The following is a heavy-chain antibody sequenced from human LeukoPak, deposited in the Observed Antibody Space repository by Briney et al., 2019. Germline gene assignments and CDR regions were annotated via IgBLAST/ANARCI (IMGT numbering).Heavy chain of an antibody. D-gene: IGHD5-12*01. CDR3: ARGPSGYHNT. CDR2: IRSTGSRT. J-gene: IGHJ4*02. V-gene: IGHV3-11*04. Sequence: PGGSLRLSCTASGFTFRDYYVTWIRHAPGEGLEWVSYIRSTGSRTAYADSVKGRFAISRDNAKNSLYLQMNGVRVEDTAVYYCARGPSGYHNTGGQGTLVTVSS. CDR1: GFTFRDYY.